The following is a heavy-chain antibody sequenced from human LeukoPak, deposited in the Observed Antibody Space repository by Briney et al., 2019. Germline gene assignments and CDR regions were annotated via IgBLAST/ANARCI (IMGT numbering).Heavy chain of an antibody. CDR3: AREARRYYYDSSGPSDM. V-gene: IGHV1-46*01. Sequence: ASVNVSCKASGYTFTSYYMHWVRQAPAQGLEWMGIINPSGGSTSYAQKFQGRVTMTRDTSTSTVCMELSSLRSEDTAVYYCAREARRYYYDSSGPSDMWGQGTMVTV. CDR2: INPSGGST. D-gene: IGHD3-22*01. CDR1: GYTFTSYY. J-gene: IGHJ3*02.